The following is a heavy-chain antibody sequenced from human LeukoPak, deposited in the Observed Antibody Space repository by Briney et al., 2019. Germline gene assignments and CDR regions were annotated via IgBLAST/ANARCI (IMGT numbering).Heavy chain of an antibody. CDR1: GFSFRTYS. Sequence: PGGSLRLSCAASGFSFRTYSMNWVRQAPGKGLEWVSSISSSSSYIYYADSVKGRFTISRDNAKNSLYLQMNSLRAEDTAVYYCARTSASYYYYMDVWGKGTAVTISS. CDR3: ARTSASYYYYMDV. D-gene: IGHD3-3*01. CDR2: ISSSSSYI. V-gene: IGHV3-21*01. J-gene: IGHJ6*03.